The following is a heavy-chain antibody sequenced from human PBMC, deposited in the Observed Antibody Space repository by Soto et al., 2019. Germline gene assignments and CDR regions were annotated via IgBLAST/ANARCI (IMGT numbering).Heavy chain of an antibody. CDR1: GFTFTSYW. J-gene: IGHJ4*02. CDR3: ARVVYGDYEGFDY. Sequence: GGSLRLSCAASGFTFTSYWMSWVRQAPGKGLEWVANIKQDGSETYYVDSVKGRFTISRDNAKKSLYLHMNSLRAEDTAMFYCARVVYGDYEGFDYWGQGTLVTVSS. V-gene: IGHV3-7*01. D-gene: IGHD4-17*01. CDR2: IKQDGSET.